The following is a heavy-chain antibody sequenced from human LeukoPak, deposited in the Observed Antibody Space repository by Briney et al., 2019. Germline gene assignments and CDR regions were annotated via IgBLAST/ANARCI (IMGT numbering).Heavy chain of an antibody. D-gene: IGHD6-19*01. CDR2: IYYSGST. CDR1: GGSVSSGSYY. J-gene: IGHJ4*02. CDR3: ARGSRKQWRPGDY. V-gene: IGHV4-61*01. Sequence: SETLSLTCTVSGGSVSSGSYYWSWIRQPPGKGLEWIGYIYYSGSTNYNPSLKSRVTISVDTSKNQFSLKLSSVTAADTAVYYCARGSRKQWRPGDYWGQGTLVTVSS.